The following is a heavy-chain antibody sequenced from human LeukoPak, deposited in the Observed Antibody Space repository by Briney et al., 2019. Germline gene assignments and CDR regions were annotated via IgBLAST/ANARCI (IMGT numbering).Heavy chain of an antibody. Sequence: PGGSLRLSCAASRFTFSTYTMNWVRQAPGKGLEWVSVIYSGGSTYYADSVKGRFTISRDNSKNTLYLQMNSLRAEDTAVYYCARENVVVTALDYWGQGTLVTVFS. CDR3: ARENVVVTALDY. CDR2: IYSGGST. CDR1: RFTFSTYT. V-gene: IGHV3-66*01. J-gene: IGHJ4*02. D-gene: IGHD2-21*02.